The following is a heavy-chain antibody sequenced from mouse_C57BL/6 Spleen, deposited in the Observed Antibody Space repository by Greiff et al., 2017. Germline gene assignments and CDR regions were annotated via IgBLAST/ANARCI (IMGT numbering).Heavy chain of an antibody. CDR2: ISSGSSTI. CDR1: GFTFSDYG. V-gene: IGHV5-17*01. D-gene: IGHD2-3*01. CDR3: ARRDGYYSYAMDY. J-gene: IGHJ4*01. Sequence: DVMLVESWGGLVKPGGSLKLSCAASGFTFSDYGMHWVRQAPEKGLEWVAYISSGSSTIYYADTVKGRFTISRDNAKNTLFLQMTSLRSEDTAMYYCARRDGYYSYAMDYWGQGTSVTVSS.